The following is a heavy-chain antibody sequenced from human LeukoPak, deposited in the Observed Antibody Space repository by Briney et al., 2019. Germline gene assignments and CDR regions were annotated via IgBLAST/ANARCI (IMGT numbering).Heavy chain of an antibody. D-gene: IGHD6-19*01. V-gene: IGHV4-61*01. J-gene: IGHJ4*02. Sequence: SETLSLTCTVSGGSISSGSYYWSWIRQPPGKGLEWIGYIYYSGSTNYNPSLKSRASISVDTSKNQFSLKLSSVTAADTAVYYCARANPVAVAGYYFDYWGQGTLVTVSA. CDR1: GGSISSGSYY. CDR2: IYYSGST. CDR3: ARANPVAVAGYYFDY.